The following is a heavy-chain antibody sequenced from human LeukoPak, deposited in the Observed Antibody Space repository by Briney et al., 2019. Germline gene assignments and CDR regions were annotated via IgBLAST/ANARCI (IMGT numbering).Heavy chain of an antibody. Sequence: QPGGSLRLSCAASGFTFSSYGMHWVRQAPGKGLEWVAVISYDGSNKYYADSVKGRFTISRDNSKNTLYLQMNSLRGEDTAVYYCAKEGYNGNWRLYTYYYMDVWGKGTTVTVSS. D-gene: IGHD1-7*01. CDR2: ISYDGSNK. V-gene: IGHV3-30*18. CDR1: GFTFSSYG. J-gene: IGHJ6*03. CDR3: AKEGYNGNWRLYTYYYMDV.